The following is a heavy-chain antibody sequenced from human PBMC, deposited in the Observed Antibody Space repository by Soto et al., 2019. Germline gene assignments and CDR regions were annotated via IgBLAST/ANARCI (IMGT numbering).Heavy chain of an antibody. CDR1: GFTFSSYA. CDR3: AKVPWGSGSYYSASYYYYYGMDV. CDR2: ISGSGGST. Sequence: PGGSLRLSCAASGFTFSSYAMSWVRQAPGKGLEWVSAISGSGGSTYYADSVKGRFTISRDNSKNTLYLQMNSLRAEDTAVYYCAKVPWGSGSYYSASYYYYYGMDVWGQGTTVTVSS. V-gene: IGHV3-23*01. D-gene: IGHD1-26*01. J-gene: IGHJ6*02.